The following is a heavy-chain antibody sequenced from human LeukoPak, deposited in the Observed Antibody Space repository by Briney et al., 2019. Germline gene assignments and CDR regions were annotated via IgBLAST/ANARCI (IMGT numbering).Heavy chain of an antibody. Sequence: GGSLRLSCAASGFTFSNSAMNWVRQAPGKGLEWVSAISGSGGSTYYANSVKGRFTISRDNSKNTLYLQMNSLRAEDTAVYYCAKVPPYSSGWYFDYWGQGTLVTVSS. CDR2: ISGSGGST. D-gene: IGHD6-19*01. V-gene: IGHV3-23*01. CDR3: AKVPPYSSGWYFDY. CDR1: GFTFSNSA. J-gene: IGHJ4*02.